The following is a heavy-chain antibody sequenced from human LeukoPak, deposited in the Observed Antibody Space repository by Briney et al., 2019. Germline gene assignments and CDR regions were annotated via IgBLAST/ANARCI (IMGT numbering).Heavy chain of an antibody. CDR3: AKDGGLWVSAHWGDS. CDR2: ITTGDGNT. V-gene: IGHV3-23*01. Sequence: QSGGSLRLSCTASGFTFSSYTMTWVRQAPGKGLKWVSTITTGDGNTYYADSVKGRFTVSRDESKNTLYLQMNSLRAEDTAVYYCAKDGGLWVSAHWGDSWGRGTLVTVSS. D-gene: IGHD7-27*01. J-gene: IGHJ4*02. CDR1: GFTFSSYT.